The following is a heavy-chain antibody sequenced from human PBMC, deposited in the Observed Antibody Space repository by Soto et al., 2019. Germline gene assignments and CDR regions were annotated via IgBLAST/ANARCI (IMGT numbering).Heavy chain of an antibody. Sequence: PSETLSLTCTVSGGSISSYYWSRIRQPAGKGLEYIGRIYASGTTNYNPSLKSRVTMSVDAFENQFSLRLTSVTAADTAVYYCARAGGFEVVTIFDYWGRGTLVTVSS. CDR2: IYASGTT. V-gene: IGHV4-4*07. CDR3: ARAGGFEVVTIFDY. D-gene: IGHD3-3*01. J-gene: IGHJ4*02. CDR1: GGSISSYY.